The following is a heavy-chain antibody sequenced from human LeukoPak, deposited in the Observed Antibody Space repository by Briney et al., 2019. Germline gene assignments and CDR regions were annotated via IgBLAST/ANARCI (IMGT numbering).Heavy chain of an antibody. CDR3: ARGWDWYVFDY. D-gene: IGHD3/OR15-3a*01. J-gene: IGHJ4*02. CDR2: ISYDGSNK. V-gene: IGHV3-30*03. Sequence: GGSLRLSCAASGFTVSSYGMHWVRQAPGKGLEWVAVISYDGSNKYYADSVKGRFTISRDNAKNTLYLQMNSLRAEDTAVYYCARGWDWYVFDYWGQGTLVTVSS. CDR1: GFTVSSYG.